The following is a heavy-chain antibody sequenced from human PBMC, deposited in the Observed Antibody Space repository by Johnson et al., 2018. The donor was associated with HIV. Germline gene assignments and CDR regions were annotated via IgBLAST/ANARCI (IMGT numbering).Heavy chain of an antibody. CDR3: AKGIAAPHDAFDI. D-gene: IGHD6-6*01. CDR2: IRSKANNYAT. J-gene: IGHJ3*02. CDR1: GFFFSGSA. V-gene: IGHV3-73*02. Sequence: VQLVESGGGLVQPGGSLKLSCAASGFFFSGSAMHWVRQASGKGLEWVGRIRSKANNYATTYAASLKGRFTISRDDSKNTAYLQMNSLKTEDTAVYYCAKGIAAPHDAFDIWGQWTMVTVSS.